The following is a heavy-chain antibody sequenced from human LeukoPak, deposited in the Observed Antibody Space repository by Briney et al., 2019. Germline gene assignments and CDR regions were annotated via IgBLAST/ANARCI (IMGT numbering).Heavy chain of an antibody. CDR3: AKEEFFYGSGSAQDAFDM. D-gene: IGHD3-10*01. V-gene: IGHV3-30*18. CDR2: ISYDGSNK. Sequence: PGGSLRLSCAASGFTFSNYGMHWVRQAPGKALEWVAVISYDGSNKYYPDSVKGRFTISRDNSKNTVYVQMNSLRAEDTAVYYCAKEEFFYGSGSAQDAFDMWGQGTMVTVSS. J-gene: IGHJ3*02. CDR1: GFTFSNYG.